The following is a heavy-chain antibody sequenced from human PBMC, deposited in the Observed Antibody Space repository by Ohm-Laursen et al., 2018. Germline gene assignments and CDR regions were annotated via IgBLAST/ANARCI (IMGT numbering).Heavy chain of an antibody. CDR2: ISSSGSTI. J-gene: IGHJ4*02. V-gene: IGHV3-11*04. CDR3: ARELGIPVTPIDY. Sequence: SLRLSCTASGFTFSDYYTSWIRQAPGKGLEWVSYISSSGSTIYYADSVKGRFTISRDNAKNSLYLQMNGLRAEDTAVYYCARELGIPVTPIDYWGQGTLVTVSS. D-gene: IGHD2-2*01. CDR1: GFTFSDYY.